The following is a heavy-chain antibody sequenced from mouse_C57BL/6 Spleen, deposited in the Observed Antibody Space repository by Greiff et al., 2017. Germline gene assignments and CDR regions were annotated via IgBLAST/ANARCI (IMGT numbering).Heavy chain of an antibody. Sequence: EVKLMESGGDLVKPGGSLKLSCAASGFTFSSYGMSWVRQTPDKRLEWVATISSGGSYTYYPDSVKGRFTISRDNAKNTLYLQMSSLKSEDTAMYHCAREDSSGYFNWWGEGTTHTVSS. V-gene: IGHV5-6*01. CDR3: AREDSSGYFNW. CDR2: ISSGGSYT. CDR1: GFTFSSYG. J-gene: IGHJ2*01. D-gene: IGHD3-2*02.